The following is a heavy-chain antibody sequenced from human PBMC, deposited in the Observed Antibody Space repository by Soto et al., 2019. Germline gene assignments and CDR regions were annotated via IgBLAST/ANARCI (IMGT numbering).Heavy chain of an antibody. V-gene: IGHV1-18*01. CDR3: AGDSDYYGSGSYTDH. CDR2: ISPNNGKT. J-gene: IGHJ4*02. CDR1: GYTFTNYG. D-gene: IGHD3-10*01. Sequence: QVQLVQSGAEVKKPGASVKVYCEASGYTFTNYGISWVRQAPGQGLEWMGWISPNNGKTNYVQNLQGRVSMTTDTSTSTAYMELRSLRSDDTAVYYCAGDSDYYGSGSYTDHWGKGTLVTVSS.